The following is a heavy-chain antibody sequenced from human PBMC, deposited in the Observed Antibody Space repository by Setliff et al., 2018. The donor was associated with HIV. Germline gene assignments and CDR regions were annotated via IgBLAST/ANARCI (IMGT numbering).Heavy chain of an antibody. Sequence: RASVKVSCKASGGTFSSYAISWVRQAPGQGLEWMGRIIPIFGTSNYAQKFQGRVTITADTSTSTAYMELSSLTSEDTAVYYCARDGMSSHYYYGMDVWGQGTTVTVSS. V-gene: IGHV1-69*06. J-gene: IGHJ6*02. CDR2: IIPIFGTS. CDR3: ARDGMSSHYYYGMDV. D-gene: IGHD6-6*01. CDR1: GGTFSSYA.